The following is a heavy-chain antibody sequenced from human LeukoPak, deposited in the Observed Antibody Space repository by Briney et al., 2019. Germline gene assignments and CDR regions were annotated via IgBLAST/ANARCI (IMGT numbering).Heavy chain of an antibody. CDR2: FDPEDGKT. J-gene: IGHJ6*02. D-gene: IGHD6-13*01. Sequence: GASVKVSCKVSGYTLTELSMFWVRQAPGKGLEWMGSFDPEDGKTVYAQKFQGRVTMTGDTSTDTAYMELSSLRSEDTAVYYCATGYLVTAGLMDDWGQGTTVTVSS. CDR3: ATGYLVTAGLMDD. V-gene: IGHV1-24*01. CDR1: GYTLTELS.